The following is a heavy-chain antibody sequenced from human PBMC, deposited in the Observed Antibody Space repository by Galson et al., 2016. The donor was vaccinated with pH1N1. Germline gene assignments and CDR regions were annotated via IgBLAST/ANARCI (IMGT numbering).Heavy chain of an antibody. J-gene: IGHJ3*02. CDR2: VYTSGRT. V-gene: IGHV4-4*07. D-gene: IGHD1-1*01. CDR3: ARGWNLDAFDI. Sequence: SETLSLTCTVSGGSISSRYWSWIRQPAGKGLEWIGRVYTSGRTDSNPSLKSRVTMSMDTSNSQSSMILNSVTAADTAVYYCARGWNLDAFDIWGQGTMVTVSS. CDR1: GGSISSRY.